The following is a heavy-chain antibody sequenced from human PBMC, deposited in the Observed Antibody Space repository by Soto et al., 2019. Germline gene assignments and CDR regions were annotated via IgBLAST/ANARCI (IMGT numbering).Heavy chain of an antibody. CDR1: GGSISSYY. CDR2: IYYSGST. CDR3: ARLPSSSWYRENYFDY. V-gene: IGHV4-59*08. D-gene: IGHD6-13*01. Sequence: SETLSLTCTVSGGSISSYYWSWIRQPPGKGLEWIGYIYYSGSTNYNPSLKSRVTISVDTSKNQFSLKLSSVTAADTAVYYCARLPSSSWYRENYFDYWGQGTLVTVSS. J-gene: IGHJ4*02.